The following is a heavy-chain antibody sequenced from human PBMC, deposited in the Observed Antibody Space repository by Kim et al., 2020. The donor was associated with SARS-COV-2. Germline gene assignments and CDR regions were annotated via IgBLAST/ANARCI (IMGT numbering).Heavy chain of an antibody. V-gene: IGHV1-8*01. D-gene: IGHD3-3*01. J-gene: IGHJ6*03. Sequence: ASVKVSCKASGYTFTSYDINWVRQATGQGLEWMGWMNPNSGNTGYAQKFQGRVTMTRNTSISTAYMELSSLRSEDTAVYHCARVVLEWPKYYYYYYMDVWGKGTTVTVSS. CDR3: ARVVLEWPKYYYYYYMDV. CDR1: GYTFTSYD. CDR2: MNPNSGNT.